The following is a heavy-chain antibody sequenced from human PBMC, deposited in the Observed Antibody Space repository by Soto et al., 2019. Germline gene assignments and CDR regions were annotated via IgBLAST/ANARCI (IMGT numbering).Heavy chain of an antibody. D-gene: IGHD6-6*01. Sequence: SETLSLTCTVSGGSISSSSYYWGWIRQPPGKGLEWIGSIYYSGSTYYNPSLKSRVTISVDTSKNQFSLKLSSVTAADTAVYYCARHEYSSSSFVYWGQGTLVTVSS. CDR2: IYYSGST. CDR1: GGSISSSSYY. J-gene: IGHJ4*02. CDR3: ARHEYSSSSFVY. V-gene: IGHV4-39*01.